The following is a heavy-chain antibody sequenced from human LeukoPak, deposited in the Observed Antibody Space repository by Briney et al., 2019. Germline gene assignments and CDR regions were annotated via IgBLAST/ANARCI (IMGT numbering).Heavy chain of an antibody. CDR1: GFTVSSNY. CDR3: ARGGYSSSWYHFDY. J-gene: IGHJ4*02. V-gene: IGHV3-53*01. CDR2: IYSGGST. Sequence: GGSLRLSCAASGFTVSSNYMSWVRQAPGKGLEWVSVIYSGGSTYYADSVKGRFTISRDNSKNTLFLQMNSLRAEDTAVYYCARGGYSSSWYHFDYWGQGTLVTVSS. D-gene: IGHD6-13*01.